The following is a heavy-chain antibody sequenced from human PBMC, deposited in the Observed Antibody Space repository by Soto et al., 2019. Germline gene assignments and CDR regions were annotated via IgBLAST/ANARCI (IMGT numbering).Heavy chain of an antibody. CDR2: ISGSGGST. D-gene: IGHD6-13*01. CDR1: GFTFSSYA. V-gene: IGHV3-23*01. CDR3: ATENRYSSSWFEFDY. Sequence: EVQLLESGGGLVQPGGSLRLSCAASGFTFSSYAMSWVRQAPGKGLEWVSAISGSGGSTYYADSVKGRFTISRDNSKNTLYLQMTSLSAEDTAVYYCATENRYSSSWFEFDYWGQGTLVTVSS. J-gene: IGHJ4*02.